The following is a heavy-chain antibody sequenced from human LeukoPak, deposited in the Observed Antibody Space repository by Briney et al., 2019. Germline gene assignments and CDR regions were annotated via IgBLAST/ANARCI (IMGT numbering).Heavy chain of an antibody. CDR3: AREGAAAYPNWFDP. CDR2: IKQDGSEK. Sequence: EGSLRLSCAASGFTFSSYWMSWVRQAPGKGLEWVANIKQDGSEKYYVDSVKGRFTISRDNAKNSLYLQMNSLRAEDTAVYYCAREGAAAYPNWFDPWGQGTLVTVSS. D-gene: IGHD6-13*01. J-gene: IGHJ5*02. V-gene: IGHV3-7*03. CDR1: GFTFSSYW.